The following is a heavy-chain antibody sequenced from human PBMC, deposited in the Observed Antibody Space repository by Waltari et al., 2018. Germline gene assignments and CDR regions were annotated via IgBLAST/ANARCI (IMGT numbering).Heavy chain of an antibody. J-gene: IGHJ3*01. V-gene: IGHV4-59*01. CDR1: GDSLTIYL. CDR2: ISYSGTT. Sequence: QVVLQESGPGLVKPSETLSLTCSVSGDSLTIYLWSWIRNTPGKGLEWIGYISYSGTTNYNPSLKSRVTISLDTSKNQFSLKLNSVTAADSAVYYCAREPGYCRGGSCYFSGDNAYDVWGRGTMVTVSS. CDR3: AREPGYCRGGSCYFSGDNAYDV. D-gene: IGHD2-15*01.